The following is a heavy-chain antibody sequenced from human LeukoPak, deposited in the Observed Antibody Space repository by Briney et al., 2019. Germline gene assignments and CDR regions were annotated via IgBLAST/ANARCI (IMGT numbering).Heavy chain of an antibody. J-gene: IGHJ5*02. V-gene: IGHV4-34*01. CDR1: GGSFSGYY. CDR3: ARGLESSRGVDP. CDR2: INHSGST. D-gene: IGHD6-13*01. Sequence: SETLSLTCAVYGGSFSGYYWSWIRQPPGKGLEWVGEINHSGSTNYIPSLKSRVTISVDTSKNQFSLKLSSVTAADTAVYYCARGLESSRGVDPWGQGTLVTVSS.